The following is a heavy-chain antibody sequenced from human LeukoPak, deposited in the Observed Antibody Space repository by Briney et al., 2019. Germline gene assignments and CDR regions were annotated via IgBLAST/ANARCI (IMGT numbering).Heavy chain of an antibody. Sequence: ASVKVSCKASGYTFTGYYMHWVRQAPGQGLEWMGRINPNSGGTNYAQKFQGRVTMTRDTSISTAYMELSRLRSDDAAVYYCASSSSSWKYYFDYWGQGTLVTVSS. CDR3: ASSSSSWKYYFDY. J-gene: IGHJ4*02. CDR2: INPNSGGT. V-gene: IGHV1-2*06. D-gene: IGHD6-13*01. CDR1: GYTFTGYY.